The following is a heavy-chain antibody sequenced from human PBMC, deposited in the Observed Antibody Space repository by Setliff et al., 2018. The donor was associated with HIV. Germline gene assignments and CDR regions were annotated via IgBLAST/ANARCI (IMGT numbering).Heavy chain of an antibody. CDR3: AREGLWFGDRGFYMDV. Sequence: ASVKVSCKPPGHTFTNYDIHWMRRAPGQGLEWMGWIGTQNGNTNYAQKFQGRVTMTTDTSTNTAYMELSSLTSDDTAVYYCAREGLWFGDRGFYMDVWGKGTAVTVSS. CDR2: IGTQNGNT. V-gene: IGHV1-18*01. J-gene: IGHJ6*04. CDR1: GHTFTNYD. D-gene: IGHD3-10*01.